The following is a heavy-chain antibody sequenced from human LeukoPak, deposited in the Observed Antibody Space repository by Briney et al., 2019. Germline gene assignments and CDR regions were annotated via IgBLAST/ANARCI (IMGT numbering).Heavy chain of an antibody. J-gene: IGHJ4*02. Sequence: GRSLRLSCAASGFTFSSYTMTWVRQAPGKGLEWVSAISGGGGSTYYADSVKGRFTISRDNSKNTLYLQMNSLRAEDTAVYHCAHISSSWPDYWGQGTLVTVSS. D-gene: IGHD6-13*01. CDR1: GFTFSSYT. V-gene: IGHV3-23*01. CDR2: ISGGGGST. CDR3: AHISSSWPDY.